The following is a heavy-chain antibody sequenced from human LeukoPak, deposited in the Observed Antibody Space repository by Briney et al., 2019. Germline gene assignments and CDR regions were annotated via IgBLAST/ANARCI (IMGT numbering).Heavy chain of an antibody. D-gene: IGHD3-22*01. V-gene: IGHV1-24*01. CDR3: ATGPMIVARPFDY. CDR2: FDPEDGET. CDR1: GGTFSSYA. Sequence: GASVKVSCKASGGTFSSYAISWVRQAPGKGLEWMGGFDPEDGETIYAQKFQGRVTMTEDTSTDTAYMELSSLRSEDTAVYYCATGPMIVARPFDYWGQGTLVTVSS. J-gene: IGHJ4*02.